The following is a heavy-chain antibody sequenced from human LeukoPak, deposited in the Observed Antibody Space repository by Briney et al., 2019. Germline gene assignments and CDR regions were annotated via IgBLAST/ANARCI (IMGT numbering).Heavy chain of an antibody. Sequence: PGGSLRLSCAASAFIFNNYYMSWIRQAPEKGLECVSYISNSGSTMFYADSVKGRFTISRDNAKNSLCLQMNSLRANDTAIYYCEADPGDYWGQGTLVTVSS. J-gene: IGHJ4*02. CDR1: AFIFNNYY. V-gene: IGHV3-11*04. CDR3: EADPGDY. D-gene: IGHD2-15*01. CDR2: ISNSGSTM.